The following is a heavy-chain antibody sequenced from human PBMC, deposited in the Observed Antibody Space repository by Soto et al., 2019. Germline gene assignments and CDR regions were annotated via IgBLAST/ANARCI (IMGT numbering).Heavy chain of an antibody. V-gene: IGHV3-9*01. Sequence: GGSLRLSCAASGFRFEDYGMHWVRQAPGKGLEWVSSISWNSRNIAYADSVKGRFTVSRDNAKNSLYLHMNSLRPEDTALYYCAKDISRYQLVLITEGMDVWGQGTTVTVSS. J-gene: IGHJ6*02. CDR3: AKDISRYQLVLITEGMDV. D-gene: IGHD3-10*01. CDR1: GFRFEDYG. CDR2: ISWNSRNI.